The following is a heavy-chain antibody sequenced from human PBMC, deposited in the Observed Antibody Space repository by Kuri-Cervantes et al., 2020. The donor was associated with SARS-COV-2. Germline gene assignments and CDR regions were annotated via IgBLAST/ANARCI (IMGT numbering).Heavy chain of an antibody. CDR2: ISSDGSNK. CDR1: GFTFNTCA. V-gene: IGHV3-30*04. Sequence: GGSLRLSCAASGFTFNTCAMHWVRQAPGKGLEWVAMISSDGSNKNYADSVKGRFTISRDNSKNTPYLQINSLRTEDTAVFYCARARVGVFDFWGQGALVTVSS. CDR3: ARARVGVFDF. D-gene: IGHD2-21*01. J-gene: IGHJ4*02.